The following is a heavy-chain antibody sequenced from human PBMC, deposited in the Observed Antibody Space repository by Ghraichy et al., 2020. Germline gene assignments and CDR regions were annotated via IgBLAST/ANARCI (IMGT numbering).Heavy chain of an antibody. CDR3: ASRTGRTKTFDY. CDR1: GGSISSSSYY. Sequence: SETLSLTCTVSGGSISSSSYYWGWIRQPPGKGLEWIGSIYYSGSTYYNPSLKSRVTISVDTSKNQFSLKLSSVTAADTAVYYCASRTGRTKTFDYWGQGTLVTVSS. J-gene: IGHJ4*02. V-gene: IGHV4-39*07. CDR2: IYYSGST. D-gene: IGHD7-27*01.